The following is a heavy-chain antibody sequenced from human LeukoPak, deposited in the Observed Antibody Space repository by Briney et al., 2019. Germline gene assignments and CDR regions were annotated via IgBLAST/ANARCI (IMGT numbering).Heavy chain of an antibody. V-gene: IGHV3-20*04. J-gene: IGHJ6*02. Sequence: GGSLRLSCAASGFTFDDYGMSWVRQAPGKGLEWVSGINWNGGSTGYADSVKGRFTISRDNAKNSLYLQMNSLRAEDTALYYCARDQLGDFWSGYRDEYYYYGMDVWGQGTTVTVSS. D-gene: IGHD3-3*01. CDR1: GFTFDDYG. CDR2: INWNGGST. CDR3: ARDQLGDFWSGYRDEYYYYGMDV.